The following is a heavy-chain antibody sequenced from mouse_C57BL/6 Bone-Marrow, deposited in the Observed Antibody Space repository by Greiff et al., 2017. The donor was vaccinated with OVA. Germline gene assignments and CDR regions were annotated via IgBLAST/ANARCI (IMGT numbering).Heavy chain of an antibody. V-gene: IGHV1-76*01. Sequence: QVQLQQSGAELVRPGASVKLSCKASGYTFTDYYINWVKQRPGQGLEWIARIYPGSGNTYYNEKFKGKATLTAEKSSSTAYMQLSSLTSEDSAVYFCARNGSNWYFDVWGTGTTVTVSS. CDR2: IYPGSGNT. J-gene: IGHJ1*03. CDR1: GYTFTDYY. D-gene: IGHD2-2*01. CDR3: ARNGSNWYFDV.